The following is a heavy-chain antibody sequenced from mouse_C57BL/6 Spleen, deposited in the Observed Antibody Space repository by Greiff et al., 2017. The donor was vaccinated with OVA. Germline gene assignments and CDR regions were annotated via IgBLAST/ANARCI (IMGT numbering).Heavy chain of an antibody. CDR3: AREDYDYDGAY. CDR2: ISSGSSTI. Sequence: EVKLVESGGGLVKPGGSLKLSCAASGFTFSDYGMHWVRQAPEKGLEWVAYISSGSSTIYYADTVKGRFTISRDNAKNTLFLQMTSLRSEDAAMYYCAREDYDYDGAYWGQGTLVTVSA. J-gene: IGHJ3*01. D-gene: IGHD2-4*01. V-gene: IGHV5-17*01. CDR1: GFTFSDYG.